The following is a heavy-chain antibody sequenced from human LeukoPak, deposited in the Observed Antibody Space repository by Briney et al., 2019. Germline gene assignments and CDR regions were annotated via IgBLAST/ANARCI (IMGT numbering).Heavy chain of an antibody. V-gene: IGHV3-7*01. CDR2: IKEGGSEK. Sequence: PGGSPRLSCAASGFTFSSFWMSWVRQAPGKGLEWVANIKEGGSEKYYVDSVKGRFTISRDKAKNSLYLQMNSLRVEDTAVYYCARDRFGGMDVWGKGTTVTVSS. CDR3: ARDRFGGMDV. CDR1: GFTFSSFW. J-gene: IGHJ6*04. D-gene: IGHD4-23*01.